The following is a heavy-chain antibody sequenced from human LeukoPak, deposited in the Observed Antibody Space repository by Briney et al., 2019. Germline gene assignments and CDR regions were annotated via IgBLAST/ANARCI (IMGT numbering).Heavy chain of an antibody. D-gene: IGHD1-14*01. V-gene: IGHV3-33*01. Sequence: PLGCPRLSPAPPLVTPTSDGMHRGPQAPRKGLEWGAVLWYYGSNRYYADSVKGRFTISRDNSKNTLYLQMSSLRAADTAVYYCARERSLKRNDAFDIWGEGKMGSVSS. CDR3: ARERSLKRNDAFDI. CDR1: LVTPTSDG. CDR2: LWYYGSNR. J-gene: IGHJ3*02.